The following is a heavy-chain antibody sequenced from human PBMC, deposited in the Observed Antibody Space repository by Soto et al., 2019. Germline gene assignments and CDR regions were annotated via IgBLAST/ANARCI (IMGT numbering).Heavy chain of an antibody. Sequence: PSETLSLTCAVSGVSISSYYWSWIRQPPGKGLEWIGYNYYSGSTYYNPSLKSRVTISVDTSKNQFSLKLSSVTAADTAVYYCARGVSSGSYGYFDYWGQGTLVTVSS. CDR3: ARGVSSGSYGYFDY. CDR1: GVSISSYY. V-gene: IGHV4-59*12. J-gene: IGHJ4*02. D-gene: IGHD3-10*01. CDR2: NYYSGST.